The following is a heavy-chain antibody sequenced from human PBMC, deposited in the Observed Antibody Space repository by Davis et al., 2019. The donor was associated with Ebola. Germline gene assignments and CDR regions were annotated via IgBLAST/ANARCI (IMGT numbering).Heavy chain of an antibody. CDR2: IRSKAYGGTT. Sequence: PGGALRLSCTASGFTLGDYAMSWFRQAPGKGLEWVGFIRSKAYGGTTEYAASVKGRFTISRDDSKSIAYLQMNSLKTEDTAVYYCTRGLAGSRAFDIWGQGTMVTVSS. CDR1: GFTLGDYA. J-gene: IGHJ3*02. V-gene: IGHV3-49*03. D-gene: IGHD1-14*01. CDR3: TRGLAGSRAFDI.